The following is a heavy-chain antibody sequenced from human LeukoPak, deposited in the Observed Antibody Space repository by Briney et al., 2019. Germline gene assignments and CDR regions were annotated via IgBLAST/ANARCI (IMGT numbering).Heavy chain of an antibody. Sequence: GGSLRLSCAASGFTFSDYYMSWIRQAPGKGLEWVSNISSSGSTIYYADSVKGRFTISRDNAMNSLYLQMNSLRAEDTAVYYCARQRAGHAFDIWGQGTIVTVSS. CDR1: GFTFSDYY. CDR2: ISSSGSTI. J-gene: IGHJ3*02. CDR3: ARQRAGHAFDI. V-gene: IGHV3-11*04.